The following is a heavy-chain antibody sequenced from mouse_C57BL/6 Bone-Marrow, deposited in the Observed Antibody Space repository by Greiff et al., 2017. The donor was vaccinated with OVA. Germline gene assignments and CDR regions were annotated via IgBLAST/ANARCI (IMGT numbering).Heavy chain of an antibody. J-gene: IGHJ3*01. Sequence: EVQRVESGPELVKPGASVKISCKASGYSFTDYNMNWVKQSNGKSLEWIGVINPNYGTTSYNQKFKGKATLTVDQSSSTAYMQLNSLTSEDSAVYYCARSYYYGSSYGRFAYWGQGTLVTVSA. D-gene: IGHD1-1*01. V-gene: IGHV1-39*01. CDR1: GYSFTDYN. CDR3: ARSYYYGSSYGRFAY. CDR2: INPNYGTT.